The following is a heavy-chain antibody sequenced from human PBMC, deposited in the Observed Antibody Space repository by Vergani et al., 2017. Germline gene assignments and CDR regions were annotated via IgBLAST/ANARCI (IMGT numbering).Heavy chain of an antibody. J-gene: IGHJ6*02. D-gene: IGHD3-3*01. CDR2: ISGSGGST. V-gene: IGHV3-23*01. CDR1: GFTFSSYA. CDR3: AKERTXYEFWSGYYHYYYGMDV. Sequence: EVQLLESGGGLVQPGGSLRPSCAASGFTFSSYAMSWVRPAPGKGLEWVSAISGSGGSTYYADAVKGRFTLSRDNSKNRLYRQMNSRRAEDTAFYYCAKERTXYEFWSGYYHYYYGMDVWGQGTTVTVSS.